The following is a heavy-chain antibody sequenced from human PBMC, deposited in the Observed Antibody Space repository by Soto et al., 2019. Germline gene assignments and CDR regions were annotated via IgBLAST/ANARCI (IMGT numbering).Heavy chain of an antibody. D-gene: IGHD3-16*01. CDR1: GGSISSGGYS. V-gene: IGHV4-30-2*01. CDR3: ASLRLADYYYYGMDV. Sequence: SETLSLTCAVSGGSISSGGYSWSWIRQPPGKGLEWIGYIYHSGSTYYNPSLKSRVTISVDRSKNQFSLKLSSVTAADTAVYYCASLRLADYYYYGMDVWGQGTTVTVSS. J-gene: IGHJ6*02. CDR2: IYHSGST.